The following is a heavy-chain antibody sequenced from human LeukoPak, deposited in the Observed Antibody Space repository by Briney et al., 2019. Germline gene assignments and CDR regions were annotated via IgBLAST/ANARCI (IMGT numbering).Heavy chain of an antibody. CDR1: GFTFSSYG. CDR2: IRYDGSNK. Sequence: GGSLRLSCAASGFTFSSYGMHWVRQAPGKGLEWVAFIRYDGSNKYYADSVKGRFTISRDNSKSTLYLQMNSLRAEDTAVYYCAKEALTSYYYYMDVWGKGTTVTVSS. V-gene: IGHV3-30*02. J-gene: IGHJ6*03. CDR3: AKEALTSYYYYMDV. D-gene: IGHD3-16*01.